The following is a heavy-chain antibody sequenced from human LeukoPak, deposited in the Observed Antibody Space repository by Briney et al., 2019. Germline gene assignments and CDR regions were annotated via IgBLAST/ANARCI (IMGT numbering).Heavy chain of an antibody. CDR1: GGSFSGYY. D-gene: IGHD5-24*01. J-gene: IGHJ2*01. CDR2: INHSGST. V-gene: IGHV4-34*01. Sequence: PSETLSLTCAVYGGSFSGYYWSWIRQPPGKGLEWIGEINHSGSTNYNPSLKSRVTISVDTSKNQFSLKLSSVTAADTAVYYCARDLGRDDWYFDLWGRGTLVTVSS. CDR3: ARDLGRDDWYFDL.